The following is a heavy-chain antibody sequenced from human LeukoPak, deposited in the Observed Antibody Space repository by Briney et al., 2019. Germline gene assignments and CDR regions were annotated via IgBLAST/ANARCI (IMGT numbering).Heavy chain of an antibody. CDR2: ISGSGGST. CDR1: GFTFSSYA. V-gene: IGHV3-23*01. Sequence: PVGSLRLSCAASGFTFSSYAMSWVRQAPGKGLEWVSAISGSGGSTYYADSVKGRFTISRDNSKNTLYLQMNSLRAEDTAVYYCAKDLGIAVATGWFDPWGQGTLVTVSS. CDR3: AKDLGIAVATGWFDP. J-gene: IGHJ5*02. D-gene: IGHD6-19*01.